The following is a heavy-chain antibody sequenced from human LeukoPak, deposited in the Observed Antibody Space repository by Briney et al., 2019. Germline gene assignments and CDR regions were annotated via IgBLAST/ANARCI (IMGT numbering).Heavy chain of an antibody. CDR2: ISGGGDTT. Sequence: GGSLILCCAASGFTFSSYAMNWVRQAPGKGLEWVSGISGGGDTTFYADSVKGRFTISRDNSKNTLYLQMNSLRAEDTAVYYCEKLRSSSSSVAFDIWGHGTPVSVSS. CDR3: EKLRSSSSSVAFDI. CDR1: GFTFSSYA. J-gene: IGHJ3*02. D-gene: IGHD2-2*01. V-gene: IGHV3-23*01.